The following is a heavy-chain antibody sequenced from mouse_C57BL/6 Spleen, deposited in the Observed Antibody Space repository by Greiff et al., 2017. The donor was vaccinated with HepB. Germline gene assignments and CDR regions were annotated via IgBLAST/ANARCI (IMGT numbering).Heavy chain of an antibody. D-gene: IGHD1-1*01. CDR1: GFSFNTYA. CDR2: IRSKSNNYAT. V-gene: IGHV10-1*01. CDR3: GRKNYGSEWYFDV. J-gene: IGHJ1*03. Sequence: EVQLVESGGGLVQPKGSLKLSCAASGFSFNTYAMNWVRQAPGKGLEWVARIRSKSNNYATYYADSVKDRFTISRDDSESMLYLQMNNLKTEDTAMYYCGRKNYGSEWYFDVWGTGTTVTVSS.